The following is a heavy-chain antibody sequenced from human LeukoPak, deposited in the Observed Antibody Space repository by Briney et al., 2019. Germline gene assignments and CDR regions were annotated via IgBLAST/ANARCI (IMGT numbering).Heavy chain of an antibody. CDR2: INPNSGGT. J-gene: IGHJ4*02. Sequence: ASVKVSCKASGYTFTGYYMHWVRQAAGQGLEWMGWINPNSGGTNYAQKFQGRVTMTRDTSISTAYMELSRLRSDDTAVYYCARGQDDILTGHDYWGQGTLVTVSS. D-gene: IGHD3-9*01. CDR3: ARGQDDILTGHDY. V-gene: IGHV1-2*02. CDR1: GYTFTGYY.